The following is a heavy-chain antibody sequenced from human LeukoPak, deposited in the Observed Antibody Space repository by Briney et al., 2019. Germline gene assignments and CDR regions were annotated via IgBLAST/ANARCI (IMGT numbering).Heavy chain of an antibody. CDR2: ISAYNGNT. V-gene: IGHV1-18*01. D-gene: IGHD6-19*01. J-gene: IGHJ5*02. CDR1: GYTFTSYG. CDR3: ARAAGSGWSRWFDP. Sequence: PVASVKASCKASGYTFTSYGISWVRQAPGQGLEWMGWISAYNGNTNYAQKLQGRVTMTTDTSTSTAYMELRSLRSDDTAVYYCARAAGSGWSRWFDPWGQGTLVTVSS.